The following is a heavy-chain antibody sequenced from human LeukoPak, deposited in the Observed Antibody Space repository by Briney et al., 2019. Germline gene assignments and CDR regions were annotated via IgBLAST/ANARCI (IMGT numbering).Heavy chain of an antibody. V-gene: IGHV4-39*07. Sequence: SETLSLTCTVSGGSISSSSYYWGWIRQPPGKGLEWIGSIYYSGSTYYNPSHKSRVTISVDTSKNQFSLKLSSVTAADTAVYYCARDSGHLAHFDYWGQGTLVTVSS. CDR1: GGSISSSSYY. CDR3: ARDSGHLAHFDY. CDR2: IYYSGST. D-gene: IGHD5-12*01. J-gene: IGHJ4*02.